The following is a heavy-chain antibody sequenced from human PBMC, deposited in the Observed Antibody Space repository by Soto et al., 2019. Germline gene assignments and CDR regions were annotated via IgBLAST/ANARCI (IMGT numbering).Heavy chain of an antibody. J-gene: IGHJ4*02. Sequence: ASVKVSCKASGYTFTGYYMHWVRQAPGLGLEWMGWINPNSGGTNYAQKFQGWVTMTRDTSISTAYMELSRLRSDDTAVYYCARVTMVRGEQYYFDYWGQGTLVTVSS. CDR3: ARVTMVRGEQYYFDY. CDR1: GYTFTGYY. D-gene: IGHD3-10*01. V-gene: IGHV1-2*04. CDR2: INPNSGGT.